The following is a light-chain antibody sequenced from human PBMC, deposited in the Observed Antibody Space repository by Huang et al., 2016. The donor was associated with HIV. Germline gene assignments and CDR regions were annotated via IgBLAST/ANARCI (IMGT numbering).Light chain of an antibody. CDR2: DAS. V-gene: IGKV3-11*01. J-gene: IGKJ4*01. CDR1: QSVSSY. Sequence: EIVLTQSPATLSLSPGERATLSCRASQSVSSYLAWYQQKPGQAPRLLIYDASNRATSIPARFSGSGSGTDFTLTISSLEPEDFAVYYCQQRSLFGGGTKVEIK. CDR3: QQRSL.